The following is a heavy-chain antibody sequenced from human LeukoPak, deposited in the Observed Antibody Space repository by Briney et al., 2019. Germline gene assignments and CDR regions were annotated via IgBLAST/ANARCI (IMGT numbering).Heavy chain of an antibody. J-gene: IGHJ4*02. CDR2: ISSSGSTI. D-gene: IGHD5-24*01. Sequence: PGGSLRLSCAASGFTFSSYEMNWVRQAPGKGLEWVSYISSSGSTIYYADSVKGRFTISRDNAKNSLYLQMNSLRAEDTAVYYCARERFRDGYNSPADYWCQGTLVTVSS. CDR3: ARERFRDGYNSPADY. V-gene: IGHV3-48*03. CDR1: GFTFSSYE.